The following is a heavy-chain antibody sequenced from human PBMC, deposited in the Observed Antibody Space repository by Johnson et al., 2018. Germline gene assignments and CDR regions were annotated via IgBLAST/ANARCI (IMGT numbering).Heavy chain of an antibody. Sequence: VQLVQSGGVVVQPGGSLRLSCAASGFTFDDYAMHLVRQAPGKSLEWVSLISWDGGSTYYADSVKGRFTISRDNSKNSLYLQMNSLRAEDTALYYCAKVSVPEYYGSGSYSYYYMDVWGKGTTVTVSS. CDR1: GFTFDDYA. D-gene: IGHD3-10*01. V-gene: IGHV3-43D*03. J-gene: IGHJ6*03. CDR2: ISWDGGST. CDR3: AKVSVPEYYGSGSYSYYYMDV.